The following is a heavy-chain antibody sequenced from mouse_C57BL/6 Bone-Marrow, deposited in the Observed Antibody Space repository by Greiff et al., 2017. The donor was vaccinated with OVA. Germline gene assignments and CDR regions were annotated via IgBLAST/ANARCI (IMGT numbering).Heavy chain of an antibody. Sequence: QVQLQQSGPELVKPGASVKISCKASGYTFTDYYINWVKQRPGQGLEWIGWIFPGSGSTYYNEKFKGKATLTVDKSSSTAYMLLSSLTSEDSAVYFCASPHYYGSSHWYCDVWGTGTTVTVSS. J-gene: IGHJ1*03. V-gene: IGHV1-75*01. CDR1: GYTFTDYY. D-gene: IGHD1-1*01. CDR2: IFPGSGST. CDR3: ASPHYYGSSHWYCDV.